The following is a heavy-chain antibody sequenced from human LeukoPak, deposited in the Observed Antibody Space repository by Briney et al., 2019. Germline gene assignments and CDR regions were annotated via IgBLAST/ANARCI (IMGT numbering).Heavy chain of an antibody. V-gene: IGHV3-30*01. J-gene: IGHJ4*02. CDR3: ARGVRSSGYYYPGYFDY. CDR1: GFTFSSYA. Sequence: PGRSLRLSCAASGFTFSSYAMHWVRQAPGKGLEWVAVISYDGSNKYYADYVKGRFTISRDNSKNTLYLQMNSLRGEDTAVYYCARGVRSSGYYYPGYFDYWGQGTLVTVSS. D-gene: IGHD3-22*01. CDR2: ISYDGSNK.